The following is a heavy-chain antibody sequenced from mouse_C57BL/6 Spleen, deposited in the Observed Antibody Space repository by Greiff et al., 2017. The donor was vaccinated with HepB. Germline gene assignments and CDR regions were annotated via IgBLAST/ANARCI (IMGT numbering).Heavy chain of an antibody. CDR3: ARHGSSRYAMDY. V-gene: IGHV1-53*01. J-gene: IGHJ4*01. Sequence: QVQLKQPGTELVKPGASVKLSCKASGYTFTSYWMHWVKQRPGQGLEWIGNINPSNGGTNYNEKFKSKATLTVDKSSSTAYMQLSSLTSEDSAVYYCARHGSSRYAMDYWGQGTSVTVSS. CDR2: INPSNGGT. D-gene: IGHD1-1*01. CDR1: GYTFTSYW.